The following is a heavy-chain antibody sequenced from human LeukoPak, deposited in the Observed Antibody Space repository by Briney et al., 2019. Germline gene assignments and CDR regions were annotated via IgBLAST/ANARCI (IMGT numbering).Heavy chain of an antibody. V-gene: IGHV4-39*01. D-gene: IGHD3-22*01. CDR2: IYYSGST. CDR3: ARHRYYDTSGARGMHWFDP. Sequence: PSETLSLTCTVSGGSISSSSYYWGWIRQPPGKGLEWIGSIYYSGSTYYNPSLKSRVTISVDTSKNQFSLKLSSVTAADTAVYFCARHRYYDTSGARGMHWFDPWGQGTLVTVSS. CDR1: GGSISSSSYY. J-gene: IGHJ5*02.